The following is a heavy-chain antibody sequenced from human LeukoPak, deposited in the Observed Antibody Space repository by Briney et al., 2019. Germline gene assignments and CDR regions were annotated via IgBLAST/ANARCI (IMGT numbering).Heavy chain of an antibody. Sequence: SETLSLTCTVSGGSISSSSYYWGWIRQPPGKGLEWIGSIYYSGSTYYNPSLKSRVTISVDTSKNQFSLKLSSVTAADTAVYYCARVPPPRGYSGYDWGGLDYWGQGTLVTVSS. CDR2: IYYSGST. D-gene: IGHD5-12*01. V-gene: IGHV4-39*07. CDR3: ARVPPPRGYSGYDWGGLDY. CDR1: GGSISSSSYY. J-gene: IGHJ4*02.